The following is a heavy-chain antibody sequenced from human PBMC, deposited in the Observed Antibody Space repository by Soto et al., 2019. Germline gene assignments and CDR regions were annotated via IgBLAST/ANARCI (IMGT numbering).Heavy chain of an antibody. CDR1: GFTFSNYA. V-gene: IGHV3-23*01. D-gene: IGHD2-2*01. Sequence: EVQLLESGGGLVQPGGSLRLSCAASGFTFSNYAMSWVRQAPGKGLEWVSTISGGGDSTYYADSVKGRFTISRDNSKNTLYLQVNSLRDEDPAAYYCAKRSLTPAAMKSPFDYWGQGTLVTVSS. CDR2: ISGGGDST. J-gene: IGHJ4*02. CDR3: AKRSLTPAAMKSPFDY.